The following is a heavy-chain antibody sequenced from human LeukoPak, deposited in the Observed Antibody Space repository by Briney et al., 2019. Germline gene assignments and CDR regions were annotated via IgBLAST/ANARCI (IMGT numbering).Heavy chain of an antibody. CDR1: GFTFSSYG. J-gene: IGHJ4*02. CDR3: AKDRHPYTSGRYYFDY. Sequence: GGSLRLSCAASGFTFSSYGMHWVRQTPGKGLHWVAGISYDGSNKYYADSVKGRFTISRDNSKNTLYLQMSSQRDEDTAIYYCAKDRHPYTSGRYYFDYWGQGTLVIVSS. D-gene: IGHD6-19*01. CDR2: ISYDGSNK. V-gene: IGHV3-30*18.